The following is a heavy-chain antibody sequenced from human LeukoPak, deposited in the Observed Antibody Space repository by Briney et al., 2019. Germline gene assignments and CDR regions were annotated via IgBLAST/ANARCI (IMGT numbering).Heavy chain of an antibody. V-gene: IGHV5-51*01. D-gene: IGHD2-2*01. CDR1: GYSFTSYW. J-gene: IGHJ3*02. CDR3: AGRYCNRTSRYRRTHGLTADAFDI. CDR2: IYPGDSDT. Sequence: GESLKISCKGSGYSFTSYWIGWVRQMPGKGLEWMGIIYPGDSDTRYSPSFQGQVTISADKTISPAYLQWSSLKASDTAMYYCAGRYCNRTSRYRRTHGLTADAFDIWGQRTMVTVSS.